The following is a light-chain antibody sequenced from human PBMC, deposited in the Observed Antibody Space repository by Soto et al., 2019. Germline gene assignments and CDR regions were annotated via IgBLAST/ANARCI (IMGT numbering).Light chain of an antibody. CDR1: QSVTSTY. J-gene: IGKJ5*01. CDR3: QQRSNRPLT. CDR2: DTS. V-gene: IGKV3-11*01. Sequence: GVTQSPRTVSLSTGERATLSCRASQSVTSTYLAWYQQKPGQAPRLLIYDTSIRASGIPARFSGSGSGTDFTLTISSLDPEDFAVYYCQQRSNRPLTFGQGTRLEIK.